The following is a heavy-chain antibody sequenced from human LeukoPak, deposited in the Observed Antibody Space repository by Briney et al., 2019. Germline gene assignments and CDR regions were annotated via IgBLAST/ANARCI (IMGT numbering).Heavy chain of an antibody. CDR3: AKEVGSGYDFFDY. CDR1: GVTFSSYA. J-gene: IGHJ4*02. V-gene: IGHV3-23*01. Sequence: PGGSLRLSCAASGVTFSSYAMTWVRQAPGKGLEWVSDISGSGDSSYYADSVKDRFTISRDNSKNTLYLQMNSLRADDTAVYYCAKEVGSGYDFFDYWGQGTLVTVSS. CDR2: ISGSGDSS. D-gene: IGHD5-12*01.